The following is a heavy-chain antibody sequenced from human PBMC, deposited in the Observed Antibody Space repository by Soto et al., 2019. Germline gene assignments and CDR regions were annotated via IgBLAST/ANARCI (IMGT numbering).Heavy chain of an antibody. D-gene: IGHD3-9*01. Sequence: GESLKISCAASGFTFSSYAMSWVRQAPGKGLEWVSAISGSGGSTYYADSVKGRFTISRDNSKNTLYLQMNSLRAEDTAVYYCAKNRGDILTGYYIDYWGQGTLVTVSS. J-gene: IGHJ4*02. CDR2: ISGSGGST. V-gene: IGHV3-23*01. CDR1: GFTFSSYA. CDR3: AKNRGDILTGYYIDY.